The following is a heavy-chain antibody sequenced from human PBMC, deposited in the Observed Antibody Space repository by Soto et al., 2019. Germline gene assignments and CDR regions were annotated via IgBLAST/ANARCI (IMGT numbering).Heavy chain of an antibody. V-gene: IGHV3-9*01. CDR1: GFTFDDYA. D-gene: IGHD3-9*01. Sequence: PGGSLRLSCAASGFTFDDYAMHWVRQGPGKGLEWVSGISWNSGGIGYADSVKGRFTISRDNAKNSLYLQMDRLRPEDTAFYYCAKSPHDILIGSAFDYWGQGTLVTVPQ. CDR2: ISWNSGGI. J-gene: IGHJ4*02. CDR3: AKSPHDILIGSAFDY.